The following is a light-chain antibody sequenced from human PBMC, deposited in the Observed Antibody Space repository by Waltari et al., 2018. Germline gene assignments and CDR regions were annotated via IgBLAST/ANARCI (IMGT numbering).Light chain of an antibody. CDR3: QTGGHGTWV. V-gene: IGLV4-69*01. Sequence: LVLTQSPSASASLGASVQLTRPLSSGHSSNLIPWQQQQPEKGPRYLMKVNSDGSHSKGDEIPDRFSGSSSGAERYLTISSLQSEDEADYYCQTGGHGTWVFGGGTKLTVL. CDR1: SGHSSNL. CDR2: VNSDGSH. J-gene: IGLJ3*02.